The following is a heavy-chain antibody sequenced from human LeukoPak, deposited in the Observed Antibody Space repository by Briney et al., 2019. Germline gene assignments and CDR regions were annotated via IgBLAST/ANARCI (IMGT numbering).Heavy chain of an antibody. J-gene: IGHJ4*02. V-gene: IGHV4-34*01. Sequence: SETLSLTCAVYGRSFSGYYWSWIRQPPGKGLEWIGEINHSGSTNYNPSLKSRVTISVDTSKNQFSLKLSSVTAADTAVYYCARGRYEQWLDPGSFDYWGQGTLVTVSS. D-gene: IGHD6-19*01. CDR1: GRSFSGYY. CDR3: ARGRYEQWLDPGSFDY. CDR2: INHSGST.